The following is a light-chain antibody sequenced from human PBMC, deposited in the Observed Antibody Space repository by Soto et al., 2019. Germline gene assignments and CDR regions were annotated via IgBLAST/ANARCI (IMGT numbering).Light chain of an antibody. J-gene: IGKJ2*01. CDR1: QSISSSY. Sequence: EIVLTQSPGTLSLSPGERATLSCRASQSISSSYLAWYQQKPGQAPRLFIYGASTRATDTPDRFSGSGSGTDFTLTISRLEPEDFAVYYCQQYGSSPYTFGQGTKVDIK. CDR2: GAS. CDR3: QQYGSSPYT. V-gene: IGKV3-20*01.